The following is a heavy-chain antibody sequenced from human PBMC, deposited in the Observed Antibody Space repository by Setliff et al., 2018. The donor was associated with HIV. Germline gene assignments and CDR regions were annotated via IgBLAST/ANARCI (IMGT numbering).Heavy chain of an antibody. CDR3: ARPPGKWLVLGHWYFDL. CDR1: GGSISSSSYY. Sequence: PSETLSLTCTVSGGSISSSSYYRGWIRQPPGKGLEWIGSIYYSGSTYYNPSLKSRVTISVDTSKNQFSLKLSSVTAADTAVYYCARPPGKWLVLGHWYFDLWGRGTLVTVS. J-gene: IGHJ2*01. CDR2: IYYSGST. V-gene: IGHV4-39*01. D-gene: IGHD6-19*01.